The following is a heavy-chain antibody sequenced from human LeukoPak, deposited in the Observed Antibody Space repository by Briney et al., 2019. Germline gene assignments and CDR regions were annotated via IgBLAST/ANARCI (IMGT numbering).Heavy chain of an antibody. J-gene: IGHJ4*02. CDR1: GFTFSSYS. CDR2: ISSSSSYI. CDR3: AKGPVSVTYYFDY. V-gene: IGHV3-21*04. Sequence: AGGSLRLSCAASGFTFSSYSMNWVRQAPGKGLEWVSSISSSSSYIYYADSVKGRFTISRDNAKNSLYLQMNSLRAEDTALYYCAKGPVSVTYYFDYWGQGTLVTVSS. D-gene: IGHD3-10*01.